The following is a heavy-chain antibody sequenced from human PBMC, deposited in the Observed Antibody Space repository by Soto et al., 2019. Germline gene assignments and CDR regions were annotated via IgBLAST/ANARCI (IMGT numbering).Heavy chain of an antibody. CDR3: ARDLFRGTGGRTDY. V-gene: IGHV1-69*08. J-gene: IGHJ4*02. Sequence: QVQLVQSGAEVKKPGSSMKVSCKASGGTFSSYTISWVRQAPGQGLEWMGRIIPILGIANYAQKCQGRVTITADKSTSTAYMELSSLKSEDTAVYYCARDLFRGTGGRTDYWGQGTLVTVSS. CDR2: IIPILGIA. D-gene: IGHD1-1*01. CDR1: GGTFSSYT.